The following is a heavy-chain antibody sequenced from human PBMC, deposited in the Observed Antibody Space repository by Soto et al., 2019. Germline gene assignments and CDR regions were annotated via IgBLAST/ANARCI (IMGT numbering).Heavy chain of an antibody. V-gene: IGHV1-2*02. CDR3: ARDPNSGGFDY. Sequence: QVQLVQSGAEVKKPGSSVKVSCKASGYTFTGYYMHWVRQAPGQGLEWMGWINPNSGDTNYAQKFQGRVTMTRDTSISTAYMELSRLRSDDTAVYYCARDPNSGGFDYWGQGALVTVSA. CDR2: INPNSGDT. D-gene: IGHD6-13*01. J-gene: IGHJ4*02. CDR1: GYTFTGYY.